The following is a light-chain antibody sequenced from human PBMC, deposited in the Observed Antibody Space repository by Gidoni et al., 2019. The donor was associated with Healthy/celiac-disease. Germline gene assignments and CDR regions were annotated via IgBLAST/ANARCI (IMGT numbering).Light chain of an antibody. V-gene: IGLV3-1*01. Sequence: YELTQPPSVSVSPGQTASITCSGDKWGDKYACWYQQKPGQSPVLVIYQDSNRPSGIPERFSGSNSGNTAPLTISGTQAMDEADYYCQAWDSSAVVVGGGTKLTVL. CDR1: KWGDKY. CDR2: QDS. J-gene: IGLJ2*01. CDR3: QAWDSSAVV.